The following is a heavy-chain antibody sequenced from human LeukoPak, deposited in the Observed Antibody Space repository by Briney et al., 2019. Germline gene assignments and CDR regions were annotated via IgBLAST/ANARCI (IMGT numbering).Heavy chain of an antibody. CDR2: ISYDGSNK. J-gene: IGHJ3*02. CDR3: ARPNYGDQSGAFDI. CDR1: GFTFSSYA. D-gene: IGHD4-17*01. V-gene: IGHV3-30-3*01. Sequence: PGRSLRLSCAASGFTFSSYAMHWVRQAPGKGLEWVAVISYDGSNKYYADSVKGRFTISRDNSKNTLYLQMDSLRAEDTAVYYCARPNYGDQSGAFDIWGQGTMVTVSS.